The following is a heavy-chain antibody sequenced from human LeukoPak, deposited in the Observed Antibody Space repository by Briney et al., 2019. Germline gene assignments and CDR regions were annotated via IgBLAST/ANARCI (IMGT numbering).Heavy chain of an antibody. J-gene: IGHJ6*03. D-gene: IGHD4-17*01. CDR2: INHSGST. CDR1: GGSFSGYY. V-gene: IGHV4-34*01. CDR3: ARGLRFPTASRGYYYYYYMDV. Sequence: SETLSLTCAVYGGSFSGYYWSWIRQPPGKGLEWIGEINHSGSTNYNPSLKSRVTISVDTSKNQFSLKLSSVTAADTAVYYCARGLRFPTASRGYYYYYYMDVWGKGTTVTISS.